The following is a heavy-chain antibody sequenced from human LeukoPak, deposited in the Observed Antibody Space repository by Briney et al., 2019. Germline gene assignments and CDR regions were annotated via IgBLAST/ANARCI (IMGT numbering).Heavy chain of an antibody. V-gene: IGHV4-38-2*01. Sequence: PSETLSLTCAVSGYSISSGYYWGWIRQPPGKGLEWIVSIYHSGSTYYNPSLKSRVTISVDTSKNQFSLKLSSVTAADTAVYYCARGFRYYYYGMDVWGKGTTVTVSS. J-gene: IGHJ6*04. CDR2: IYHSGST. CDR3: ARGFRYYYYGMDV. CDR1: GYSISSGYY.